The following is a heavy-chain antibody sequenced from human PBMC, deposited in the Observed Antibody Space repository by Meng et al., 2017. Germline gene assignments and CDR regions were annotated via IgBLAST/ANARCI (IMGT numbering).Heavy chain of an antibody. CDR1: GDSVSGNRAT. Sequence: HQSTSGLDMPAQPPSPICASSGDSVSGNRATWNCIRQYPSIGLEWLGRAYYRSKWYHDYAESVKSRISIDPDTAKNQFSLQLRSVTPEDSAVYYCARGSYSFDSWGQRTLVTVSS. J-gene: IGHJ4*02. CDR3: ARGSYSFDS. CDR2: AYYRSKWYH. V-gene: IGHV6-1*01. D-gene: IGHD1-26*01.